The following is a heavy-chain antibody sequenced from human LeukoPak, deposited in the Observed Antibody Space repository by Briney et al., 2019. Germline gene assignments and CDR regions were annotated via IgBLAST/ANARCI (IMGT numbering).Heavy chain of an antibody. CDR3: ARDQGSGSGSYLYYYYMDV. J-gene: IGHJ6*03. Sequence: SETLSLTCTVSGGSISSYYWSWIRQPAGKGLEWIGRIYTSGSTNYNPSLKSRVTMSVDTSKNQFSLKLSSVTAADTAVYYCARDQGSGSGSYLYYYYMDVWGKGTTVTISS. V-gene: IGHV4-4*07. D-gene: IGHD3-10*01. CDR2: IYTSGST. CDR1: GGSISSYY.